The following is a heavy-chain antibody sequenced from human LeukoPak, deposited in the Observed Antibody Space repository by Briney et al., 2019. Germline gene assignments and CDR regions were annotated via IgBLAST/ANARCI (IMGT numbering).Heavy chain of an antibody. CDR1: GYTFTGYY. CDR3: AKVASRDYYDSSGLGWFDP. V-gene: IGHV1-2*02. Sequence: ASVKVSCKASGYTFTGYYIHWVRQAPGQGLEWMGWINPNSGGTNYAQKFQGRVTMTRDTSISTAYMALSRLRSDDTAVYYCAKVASRDYYDSSGLGWFDPWGQGTLVTVSS. CDR2: INPNSGGT. J-gene: IGHJ5*02. D-gene: IGHD3-22*01.